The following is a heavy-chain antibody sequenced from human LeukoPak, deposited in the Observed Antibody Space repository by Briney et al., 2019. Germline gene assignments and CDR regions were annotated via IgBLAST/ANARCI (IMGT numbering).Heavy chain of an antibody. CDR3: ARDSPGENYFDY. Sequence: PSETLSLTCTVSGGSISPYYWSWIRQPPGKGLEWIGYIYYSGSTNYNPSLKSRVTISVDTSKNQFSLKLSSVTAADTAVYYCARDSPGENYFDYWGQGTLVTVSS. D-gene: IGHD1-26*01. J-gene: IGHJ4*02. CDR2: IYYSGST. CDR1: GGSISPYY. V-gene: IGHV4-59*01.